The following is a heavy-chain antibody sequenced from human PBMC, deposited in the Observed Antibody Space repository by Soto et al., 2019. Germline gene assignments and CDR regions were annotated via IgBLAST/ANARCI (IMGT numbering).Heavy chain of an antibody. D-gene: IGHD3-3*01. CDR1: GGTSTRYA. J-gene: IGHJ4*02. CDR2: IVPMFGTS. CDR3: NRGSEYDFWSGYL. Sequence: QERLVQSGAEVRKPGSSVKVSCKVTGGTSTRYAINWVRQAPGQGLEWMGGIVPMFGTSKYAQKVQGRVTITADTSTNIAYIELRSLRSEDTAVYYCNRGSEYDFWSGYLWGQGTLVSVSS. V-gene: IGHV1-69*06.